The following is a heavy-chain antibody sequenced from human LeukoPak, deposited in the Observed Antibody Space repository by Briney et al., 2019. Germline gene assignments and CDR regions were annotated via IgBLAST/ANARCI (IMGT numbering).Heavy chain of an antibody. D-gene: IGHD6-19*01. CDR1: GFTFSSYW. Sequence: GGSLRLSCAASGFTFSSYWMHWVRQAPGKGLVWVSRINSDGSSTSYADSVKGRFTVSRDNAENTLYLQMNSLRAEDTAVYYCVRTSSAWYVFDNWGQGTLVIVSS. J-gene: IGHJ4*02. V-gene: IGHV3-74*01. CDR2: INSDGSST. CDR3: VRTSSAWYVFDN.